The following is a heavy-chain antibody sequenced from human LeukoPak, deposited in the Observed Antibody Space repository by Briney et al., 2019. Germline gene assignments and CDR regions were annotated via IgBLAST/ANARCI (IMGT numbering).Heavy chain of an antibody. CDR1: GFTFSSYG. J-gene: IGHJ4*02. D-gene: IGHD2/OR15-2a*01. Sequence: GRSLRLSCAASGFTFSSYGMHWVRQAPGKGLEWVAVISYDGSNKYYADSVKGRFTISRDNSKNTLYLQMNSLRAEDTAVYYCAKGGIVKDYWGQGTLVTVSS. CDR3: AKGGIVKDY. V-gene: IGHV3-30*18. CDR2: ISYDGSNK.